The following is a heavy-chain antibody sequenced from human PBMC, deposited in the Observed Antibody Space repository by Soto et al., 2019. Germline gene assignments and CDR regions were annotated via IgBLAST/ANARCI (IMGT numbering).Heavy chain of an antibody. D-gene: IGHD3-9*01. CDR2: IIPIFGTA. CDR3: ARGLFDWLLPNWFDP. J-gene: IGHJ5*02. V-gene: IGHV1-69*06. Sequence: SVKVSCKASGGTFSSYAISWVRQAPGQGLEWMGGIIPIFGTANYAQKFQGRVTITADKSTSTAYMELSSLRSEDTAVYYCARGLFDWLLPNWFDPWGQGTLVTVSS. CDR1: GGTFSSYA.